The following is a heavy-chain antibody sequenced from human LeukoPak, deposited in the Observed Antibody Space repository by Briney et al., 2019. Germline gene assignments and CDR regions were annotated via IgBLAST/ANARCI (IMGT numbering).Heavy chain of an antibody. CDR1: GFTFSDFY. CDR3: AKDFTIFWRFDP. D-gene: IGHD3-9*01. J-gene: IGHJ5*02. Sequence: PGGSLRLSCAASGFTFSDFYMSWIRQAPGKGLECVSYISSSGSTKYYADSVKGRFTISRDNAKNSVYLQLNSLRAEDTAIYYCAKDFTIFWRFDPWGQGTLVTVSS. V-gene: IGHV3-11*01. CDR2: ISSSGSTK.